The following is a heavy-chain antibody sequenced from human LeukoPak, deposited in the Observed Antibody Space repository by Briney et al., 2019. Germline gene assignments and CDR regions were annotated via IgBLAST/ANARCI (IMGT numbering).Heavy chain of an antibody. V-gene: IGHV1-69*05. Sequence: ASVKVSCKASGGTFSSYAISWVRQAPGQGLEWMGGIIPIFGTANYAQKFQGWVTMTRDTSISTAYMELGRLRSDDTAVYYCARGSDNYFDYWGQGTLVTVSS. J-gene: IGHJ4*02. CDR2: IIPIFGTA. CDR3: ARGSDNYFDY. CDR1: GGTFSSYA.